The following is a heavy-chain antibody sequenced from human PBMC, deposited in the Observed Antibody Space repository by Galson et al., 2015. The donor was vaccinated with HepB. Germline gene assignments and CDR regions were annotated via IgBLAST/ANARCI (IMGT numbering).Heavy chain of an antibody. CDR3: ARGYYDFWSDYRTALNY. Sequence: SVKVSCKASGYTFTGYYMHWVRQAPGQGLEWMGRINPNSGGTNYAQKFQGRVTMTRDTSISTAYMELSRLRSDDTAVYYCARGYYDFWSDYRTALNYWGQGTLVTVSS. J-gene: IGHJ4*02. CDR1: GYTFTGYY. CDR2: INPNSGGT. D-gene: IGHD3-3*01. V-gene: IGHV1-2*06.